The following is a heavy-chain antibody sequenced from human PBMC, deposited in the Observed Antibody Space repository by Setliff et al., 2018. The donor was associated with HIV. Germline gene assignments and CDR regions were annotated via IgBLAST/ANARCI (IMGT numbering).Heavy chain of an antibody. J-gene: IGHJ6*02. CDR1: GFAFDNYG. V-gene: IGHV3-7*01. CDR2: IGQDGSEK. CDR3: ARKLRPGHGVDV. Sequence: GGSLRLSCAASGFAFDNYGMSWVRQAPGKGLEWVANIGQDGSEKNYVDSVKGRFTISRDNAKNSMDLQMNSLRAEDTAIYYCARKLRPGHGVDVWGQGTTVTVSS. D-gene: IGHD3-10*01.